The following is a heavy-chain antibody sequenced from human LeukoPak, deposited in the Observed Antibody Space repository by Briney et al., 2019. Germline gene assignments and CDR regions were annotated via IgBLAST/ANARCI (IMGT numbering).Heavy chain of an antibody. CDR3: ARNGAPVVTAITPYYYYMDV. Sequence: SVKVSCKASGGTFSSYAISWVRQAPRQGLEWMGGIIPMFGIANYAQKFQGRFTITADASTNTAYMELSSLRAEDTAVYYCARNGAPVVTAITPYYYYMDVWGKGTTVTVSS. CDR2: IIPMFGIA. V-gene: IGHV1-69*13. D-gene: IGHD2-21*02. CDR1: GGTFSSYA. J-gene: IGHJ6*03.